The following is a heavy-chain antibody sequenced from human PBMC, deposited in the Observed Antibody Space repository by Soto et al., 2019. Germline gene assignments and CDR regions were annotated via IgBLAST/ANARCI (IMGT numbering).Heavy chain of an antibody. CDR1: GFTFSSYG. CDR3: ARERGAVEGCGGDCYRY. CDR2: IWYDGSNK. J-gene: IGHJ4*02. Sequence: QVQLVESGGGVVQPGRSLRLSCAASGFTFSSYGMHWVRQAPGQGLEWVAVIWYDGSNKYYADSVKGRFTISRDNSKNTLYLQMNSLRAEDTAVYYCARERGAVEGCGGDCYRYWGQGTLVTVSS. D-gene: IGHD2-21*02. V-gene: IGHV3-33*01.